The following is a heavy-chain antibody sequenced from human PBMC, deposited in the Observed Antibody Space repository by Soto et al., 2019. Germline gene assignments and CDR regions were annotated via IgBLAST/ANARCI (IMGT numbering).Heavy chain of an antibody. Sequence: PGGSLRLSCAASGVIFSNGWRSWVRQAPGKGLEWVGRIKSKTDGGTTDYAAPVKGRFTISRDDSKNTLYLQMNSLKTEDTAVYYCTTDIPPGYYDYIWGSYLELYFDYWGQGTLVTVSS. CDR1: GVIFSNGW. CDR2: IKSKTDGGTT. CDR3: TTDIPPGYYDYIWGSYLELYFDY. D-gene: IGHD3-16*02. V-gene: IGHV3-15*01. J-gene: IGHJ4*02.